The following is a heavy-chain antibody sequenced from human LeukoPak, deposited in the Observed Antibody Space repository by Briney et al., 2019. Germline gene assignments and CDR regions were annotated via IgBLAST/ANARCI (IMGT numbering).Heavy chain of an antibody. V-gene: IGHV4-30-2*01. Sequence: SQTLSLTCAVSGGSISSGGYSWSWIRQPPGKGLEWIGYIYHSGSTYYNPSLKSRVTISVDRSKNQFSLKLSSVTAADTAVYYCAREVIIVLEPLTNTIDYWGQGTRVTVSS. CDR2: IYHSGST. D-gene: IGHD2-8*01. CDR3: AREVIIVLEPLTNTIDY. J-gene: IGHJ4*02. CDR1: GGSISSGGYS.